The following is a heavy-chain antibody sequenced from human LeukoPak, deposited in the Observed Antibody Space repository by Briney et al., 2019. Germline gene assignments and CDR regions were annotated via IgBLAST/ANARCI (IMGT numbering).Heavy chain of an antibody. CDR2: IYDSGST. CDR3: ARHYGP. D-gene: IGHD3-16*01. V-gene: IGHV4-34*01. J-gene: IGHJ5*02. Sequence: SETLSLTCAVYGGSFSDYYWTWIRQPPGKGLEWIGSIYDSGSTYYNPSLKSRVTISVDTSKNQFSLKLNSVTAADTAVYYCARHYGPWGQGTLVTVSS. CDR1: GGSFSDYY.